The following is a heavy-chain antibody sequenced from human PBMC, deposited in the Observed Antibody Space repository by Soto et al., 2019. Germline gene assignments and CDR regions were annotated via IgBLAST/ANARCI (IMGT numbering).Heavy chain of an antibody. J-gene: IGHJ3*02. CDR3: ARVGDDYGDYAAFDI. D-gene: IGHD4-17*01. Sequence: EVQLVESGGGLVKPGGSLRLSCAASGFTFSSYSMNWVRQAPGKGLEWVSSISSSSSYIYYADSVKGRFTISRDNAKNSLYLQMNSLRAEDTAVYYCARVGDDYGDYAAFDICGQGTMVTVSS. CDR1: GFTFSSYS. V-gene: IGHV3-21*01. CDR2: ISSSSSYI.